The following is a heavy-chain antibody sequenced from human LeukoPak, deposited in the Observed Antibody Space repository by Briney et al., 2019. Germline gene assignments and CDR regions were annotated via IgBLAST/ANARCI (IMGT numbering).Heavy chain of an antibody. J-gene: IGHJ4*02. CDR2: ISDDGRNK. Sequence: PGGSLRLSCAASGFTFNNYGMLYVRQAPGKGLEWVAVISDDGRNKNYADSVKGRFTISRDNSNNTLYLQMNSLRAEDTGVYYCAKDRETTASGTFDYWGQGTLVTVSS. D-gene: IGHD6-13*01. V-gene: IGHV3-30*18. CDR1: GFTFNNYG. CDR3: AKDRETTASGTFDY.